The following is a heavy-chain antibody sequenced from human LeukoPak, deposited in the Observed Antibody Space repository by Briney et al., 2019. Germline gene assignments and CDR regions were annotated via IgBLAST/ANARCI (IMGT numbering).Heavy chain of an antibody. CDR1: GGSISSYY. Sequence: SETLSLTCTVSGGSISSYYWSWIRQHPGKGLEWIGYIYYSGSTYYNPSLKSRVTISVDTSNNQFSLKLSSVTAADTAVYYCARDSPNYYYDSSGYGVHAFDIWGQGTMVTVSS. V-gene: IGHV4-59*06. J-gene: IGHJ3*02. D-gene: IGHD3-22*01. CDR3: ARDSPNYYYDSSGYGVHAFDI. CDR2: IYYSGST.